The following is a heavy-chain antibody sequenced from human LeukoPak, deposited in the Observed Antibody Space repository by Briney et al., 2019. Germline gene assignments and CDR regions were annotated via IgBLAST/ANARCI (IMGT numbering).Heavy chain of an antibody. CDR2: ISHDGRNK. V-gene: IGHV3-30*14. Sequence: GGSPRLSCAASGFTFSTYSMHWVRQAPGKGLEWVAVISHDGRNKHYADSVKGRFTISRDNSRNTLYLQMNSLRVDDTAVFYCARVATGLYASGSYSDFWGQGTLVTVSS. CDR3: ARVATGLYASGSYSDF. J-gene: IGHJ4*02. D-gene: IGHD3-10*01. CDR1: GFTFSTYS.